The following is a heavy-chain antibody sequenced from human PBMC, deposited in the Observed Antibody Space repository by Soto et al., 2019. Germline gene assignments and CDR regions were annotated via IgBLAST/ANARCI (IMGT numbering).Heavy chain of an antibody. J-gene: IGHJ3*01. D-gene: IGHD1-26*01. CDR1: GFTFSYYW. Sequence: EVQLVESGGGLVRPGGSLRLSCAASGFTFSYYWMHLVRQAPGKGLVWVSRIHSDGSSTTYADFVKGRFIISRDNARKTVDFQMTSVRVEDTAVYYCARWDRGAFDLWGQGTVVTVSS. V-gene: IGHV3-74*01. CDR2: IHSDGSST. CDR3: ARWDRGAFDL.